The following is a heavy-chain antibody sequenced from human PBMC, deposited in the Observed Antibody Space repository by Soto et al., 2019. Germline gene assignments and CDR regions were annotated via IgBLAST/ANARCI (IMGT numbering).Heavy chain of an antibody. CDR1: GYTFTNYD. V-gene: IGHV1-8*01. CDR3: AGGRFRRTGFDP. D-gene: IGHD2-21*02. J-gene: IGHJ5*02. Sequence: QVQLVQSGAEVKKPGASVKVSCKASGYTFTNYDIHWVRQATGQGLEWMGWMNPDSGNTGQSKQFQGRVTMTRDTSISTAYMEMSSLRSEDTAVYYCAGGRFRRTGFDPWGQGTLVTVSS. CDR2: MNPDSGNT.